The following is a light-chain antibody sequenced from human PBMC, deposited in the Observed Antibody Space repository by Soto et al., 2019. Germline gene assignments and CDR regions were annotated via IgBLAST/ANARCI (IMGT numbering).Light chain of an antibody. J-gene: IGKJ1*01. Sequence: EIVLTQSPVTLSLSPGERATLSCRASQSFNSIYLAWYQQKPGQAPRLLIYGASSRATGIPDRFSGSGSETDFTLTISRLEPEDFAVYYCHQYDSWTFGQGTKVDIK. CDR2: GAS. CDR1: QSFNSIY. CDR3: HQYDSWT. V-gene: IGKV3-20*01.